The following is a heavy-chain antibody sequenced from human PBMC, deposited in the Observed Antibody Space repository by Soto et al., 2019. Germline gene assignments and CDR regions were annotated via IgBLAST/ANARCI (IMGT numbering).Heavy chain of an antibody. Sequence: GSLRLSCAASGLTFSSYAMSWVRQAPGKGLEWVSAISGSGGSTYYADSVKGRFTISRDNSKNTLYLQMNSLRAEDTAVYYCAKDWAYGVYYYYGMDVWGQGATVTVSS. J-gene: IGHJ6*02. V-gene: IGHV3-23*01. D-gene: IGHD4-17*01. CDR3: AKDWAYGVYYYYGMDV. CDR2: ISGSGGST. CDR1: GLTFSSYA.